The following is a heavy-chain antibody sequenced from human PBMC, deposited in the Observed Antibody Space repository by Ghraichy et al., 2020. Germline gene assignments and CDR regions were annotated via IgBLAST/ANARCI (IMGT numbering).Heavy chain of an antibody. V-gene: IGHV1-24*01. Sequence: VKVSCKVSGYTLTELSMHWVRQAPGKGLEWMGGFDPEDGETIYAQKFQGRVTMTEDTSTDTAYMELSSLRSEDTAVYYCATDLVKSITMVRRRVDAFDIWGQGTMVTVS. CDR1: GYTLTELS. D-gene: IGHD3-10*01. J-gene: IGHJ3*02. CDR2: FDPEDGET. CDR3: ATDLVKSITMVRRRVDAFDI.